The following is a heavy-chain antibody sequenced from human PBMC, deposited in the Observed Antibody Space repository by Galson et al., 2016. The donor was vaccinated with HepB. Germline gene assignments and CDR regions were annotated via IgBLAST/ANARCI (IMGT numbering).Heavy chain of an antibody. CDR1: GFTFSNYW. J-gene: IGHJ4*02. CDR3: ARDNGEGTPFDY. V-gene: IGHV3-74*01. Sequence: SLRLSCAGSGFTFSNYWIHWVRQAPGKGLVWVSRITIDGSNTKYAESVKGRFTISRDNAKNTVYLQMNSLTAEDTAVYYCARDNGEGTPFDYWGQGTLVTVSS. D-gene: IGHD2-8*01. CDR2: ITIDGSNT.